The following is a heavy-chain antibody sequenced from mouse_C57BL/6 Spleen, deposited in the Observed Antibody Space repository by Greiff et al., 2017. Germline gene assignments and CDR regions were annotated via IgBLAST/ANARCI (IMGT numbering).Heavy chain of an antibody. CDR1: GFTFSSYA. CDR3: TRSITTVVATDWYFDV. V-gene: IGHV5-9-1*02. Sequence: EVNVVESGAGLVKPGGSLKLSCAASGFTFSSYAMSWVRQTPEKRLEWVAYISSGGDYIYYADTVKGRFTISRDNARNTLYLQMSSLKSEDTAMYYCTRSITTVVATDWYFDVWGTGTTVTVSS. D-gene: IGHD1-1*01. J-gene: IGHJ1*03. CDR2: ISSGGDYI.